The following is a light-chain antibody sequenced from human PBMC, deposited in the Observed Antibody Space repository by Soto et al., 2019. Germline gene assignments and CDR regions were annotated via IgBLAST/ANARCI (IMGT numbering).Light chain of an antibody. V-gene: IGKV1-39*01. CDR1: QSISSY. CDR2: ATS. Sequence: DIQMTQSPSSLSASVGDRVTITCRASQSISSYLNWYQQKPGKAPKLLIYATSSLQSGVPSRFRGRESGTDFTLAISSLQPEDFATYYCQQNYSTPYTFGQGTKLEIK. J-gene: IGKJ2*01. CDR3: QQNYSTPYT.